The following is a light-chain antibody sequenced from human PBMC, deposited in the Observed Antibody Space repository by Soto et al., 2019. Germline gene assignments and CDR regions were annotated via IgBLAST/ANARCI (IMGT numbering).Light chain of an antibody. CDR2: DAS. J-gene: IGKJ5*01. CDR3: HQYNHWPIT. CDR1: QSVSTN. Sequence: EIVMTQSPATLSVSPGERATLSCRASQSVSTNLAWYQQKPGKAPRLLIYDASTRATGLPARFSGSGSGTEFTLTISSLQSEDFGVYYCHQYNHWPITFGQGTRLEI. V-gene: IGKV3-15*01.